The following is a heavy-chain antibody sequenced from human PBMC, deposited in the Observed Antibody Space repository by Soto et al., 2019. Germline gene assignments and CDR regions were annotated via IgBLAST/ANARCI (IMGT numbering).Heavy chain of an antibody. V-gene: IGHV4-39*01. Sequence: QLQLQESGPGLVKPSETLSLTCTVSGTSISSSDYYWGWIRQPPGKGLEWITSIYYTGMTYYNPALKSRSTIAVDRSKSQPSLKLNSVTAADRAVYYCATGHSSSNGYRQCDSLGQGTLVVVSS. CDR2: IYYTGMT. D-gene: IGHD6-25*01. J-gene: IGHJ4*02. CDR3: ATGHSSSNGYRQCDS. CDR1: GTSISSSDYY.